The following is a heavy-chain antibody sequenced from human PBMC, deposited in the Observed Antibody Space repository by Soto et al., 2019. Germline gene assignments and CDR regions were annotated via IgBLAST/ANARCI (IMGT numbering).Heavy chain of an antibody. J-gene: IGHJ4*02. CDR1: GFTFSNLA. V-gene: IGHV3-23*01. D-gene: IGHD6-25*01. CDR2: IDAGGGST. CDR3: AILNAASGSY. Sequence: EVQLLESGGGLVQPGGSLRLSGTASGFTFSNLAITWVRQAPGKGLEWVSTIDAGGGSTHYADSVKGRFTISRDNSKNTLYLQMNSLRAEDTAVYYCAILNAASGSYWGQGSLITVSS.